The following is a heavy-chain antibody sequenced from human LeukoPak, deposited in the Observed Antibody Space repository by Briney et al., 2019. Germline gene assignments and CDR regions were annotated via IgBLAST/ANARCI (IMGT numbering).Heavy chain of an antibody. V-gene: IGHV4-34*01. J-gene: IGHJ4*02. Sequence: ASETLSLTCAVYGGSFSGYYWSWIRQPPGKGLEWIGEINHSGSTNYNPSLKSRVTISVDTSKNQFSLKLSSVTAADTAVYYCARLHDHTDYWGQGTLVTVSS. CDR1: GGSFSGYY. D-gene: IGHD1-1*01. CDR3: ARLHDHTDY. CDR2: INHSGST.